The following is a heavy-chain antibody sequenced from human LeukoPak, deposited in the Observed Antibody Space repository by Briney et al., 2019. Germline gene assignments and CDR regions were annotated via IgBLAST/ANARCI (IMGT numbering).Heavy chain of an antibody. CDR1: GFTFSSYA. Sequence: GGSLRLSCAASGFTFSSYAMSWVRQAPGKGLEWVSAISGSGGSTYYADSVKGRFTISRDNSKNTLYLQMNSLRAEDTAVYYCASRGGYSSSWYSTFNYGMDVWGQGTTVTVSS. J-gene: IGHJ6*02. CDR3: ASRGGYSSSWYSTFNYGMDV. CDR2: ISGSGGST. V-gene: IGHV3-23*01. D-gene: IGHD6-13*01.